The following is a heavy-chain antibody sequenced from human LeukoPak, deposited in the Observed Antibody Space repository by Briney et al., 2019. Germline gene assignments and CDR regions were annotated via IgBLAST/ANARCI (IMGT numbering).Heavy chain of an antibody. V-gene: IGHV4-30-4*08. CDR1: GGSISSGGYY. CDR2: IYYSGST. D-gene: IGHD3-9*01. CDR3: ASTYYDILTGPRAFDI. J-gene: IGHJ3*02. Sequence: PSQTLSLTCTVSGGSISSGGYYWSWIRQHPGTGLEWIGYIYYSGSTYYNPSLKSRVTISVDTSKNQFSLKLSSVTAADTAVYYCASTYYDILTGPRAFDIWGQGTMVTVSS.